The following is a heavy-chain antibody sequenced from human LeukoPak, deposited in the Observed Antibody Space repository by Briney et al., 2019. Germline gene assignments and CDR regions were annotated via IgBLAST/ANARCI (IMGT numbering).Heavy chain of an antibody. J-gene: IGHJ5*02. D-gene: IGHD6-13*01. V-gene: IGHV3-23*01. CDR2: ISSSGGNT. CDR1: GFTFSTYD. CDR3: AKGYSSPFDP. Sequence: PGGSLRLSCAASGFTFSTYDMSWVRQAPGKGLQWVSSISSSGGNTYYADSVKGRFTISRDNSKSTLYLQMNSLRAEDTAVYYCAKGYSSPFDPWGQGTLVTVSS.